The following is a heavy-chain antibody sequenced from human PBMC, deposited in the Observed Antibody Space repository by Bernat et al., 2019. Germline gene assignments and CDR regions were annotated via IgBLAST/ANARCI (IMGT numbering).Heavy chain of an antibody. CDR1: GFTFNNAW. D-gene: IGHD2-15*01. CDR2: IMSKTAGGTT. Sequence: EMQLVESGGGLVKPGGSLRLSCAASGFTFNNAWRTWVRQVPGKRLEWVGRIMSKTAGGTTHYAAPVKDRFTISRDDSRNTVYLEMTSLKTEDTSVYFCTTGLKAAEHFDDAFDIWGQGTMVIVSS. CDR3: TTGLKAAEHFDDAFDI. J-gene: IGHJ3*02. V-gene: IGHV3-15*01.